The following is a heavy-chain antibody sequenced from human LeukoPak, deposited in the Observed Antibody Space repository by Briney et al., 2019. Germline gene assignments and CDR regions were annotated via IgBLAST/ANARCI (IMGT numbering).Heavy chain of an antibody. D-gene: IGHD1-7*01. CDR2: IIPIFGTA. CDR3: CLRGGTTSSYYYFMDV. V-gene: IGHV1-69*05. CDR1: GGTFSSYA. J-gene: IGHJ6*03. Sequence: ASVKVSCKASGGTFSSYAISWVRQAPGQGLEWMGGIIPIFGTANYAQKIQGRVTITTDESTSTAYMELSSLRSEDTAVYYCCLRGGTTSSYYYFMDVWGKGTTVTVSS.